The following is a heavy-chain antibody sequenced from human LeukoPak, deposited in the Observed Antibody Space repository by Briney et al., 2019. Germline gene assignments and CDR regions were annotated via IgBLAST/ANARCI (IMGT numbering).Heavy chain of an antibody. CDR2: INPNSGGT. D-gene: IGHD1-26*01. V-gene: IGHV1-2*02. CDR3: ARTLFIVGDYYFDY. CDR1: GYTFTGYY. Sequence: GASVKVSCKASGYTFTGYYMHWVRQAPGQGLGWMGWINPNSGGTNYAQKFQGRVTMTRDTSISTAYMELSRLRSDDTAVYYCARTLFIVGDYYFDYWGQGTLVTVSS. J-gene: IGHJ4*02.